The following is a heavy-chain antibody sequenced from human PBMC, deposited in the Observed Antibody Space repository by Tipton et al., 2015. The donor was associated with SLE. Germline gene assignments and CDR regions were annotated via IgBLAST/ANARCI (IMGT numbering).Heavy chain of an antibody. Sequence: TLSLTCAVYGGSFSGYYWTWIRQPPGKGLEWIGEISHGGITNYNPSLKSRVTISVDTSKNQFSLKLSSVTAADTAVYYCARDGGQWLEYYYGMDVWGQGTTVTVSS. CDR1: GGSFSGYY. V-gene: IGHV4-34*01. CDR3: ARDGGQWLEYYYGMDV. D-gene: IGHD6-19*01. CDR2: ISHGGIT. J-gene: IGHJ6*02.